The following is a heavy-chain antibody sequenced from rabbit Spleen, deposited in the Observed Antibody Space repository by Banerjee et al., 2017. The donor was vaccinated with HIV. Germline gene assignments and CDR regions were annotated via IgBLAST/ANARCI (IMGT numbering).Heavy chain of an antibody. V-gene: IGHV1S7*01. CDR2: IYGGKGTT. D-gene: IGHD4-1*01. CDR3: VREVAARFNL. CDR1: GFDFKNVY. Sequence: QLEESGGGLVTPGGTLTLTCTGSGFDFKNVYMSWVRQAPGKGLEWVGIIYGGKGTTEYASWVDGRFTISSDNAQNTVYLQMNSLTSADTATYFCVREVAARFNLWGPGTLVTVS. J-gene: IGHJ4*01.